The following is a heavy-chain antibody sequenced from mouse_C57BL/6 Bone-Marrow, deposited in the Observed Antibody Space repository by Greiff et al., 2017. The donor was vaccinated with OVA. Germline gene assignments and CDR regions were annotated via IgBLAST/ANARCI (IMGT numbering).Heavy chain of an antibody. J-gene: IGHJ2*01. Sequence: VKLMESGPELVKPGASVKLSCKASGYTFTSYDINWVKQRPGQGLEWIGWIYPRDGSTKYNEKFKGKATLTVDTSSSTAYMELHSLTSEDSAVYFCASLYGSRRWGQGTTLTVSS. CDR3: ASLYGSRR. D-gene: IGHD1-1*01. CDR2: IYPRDGST. CDR1: GYTFTSYD. V-gene: IGHV1-85*01.